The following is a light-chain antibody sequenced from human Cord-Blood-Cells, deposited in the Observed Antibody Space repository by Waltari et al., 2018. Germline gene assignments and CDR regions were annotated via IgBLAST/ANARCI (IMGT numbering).Light chain of an antibody. CDR1: SSDVGGYNY. CDR3: SSYTSSSTLV. V-gene: IGLV2-14*01. J-gene: IGLJ1*01. Sequence: QSALTQPASVSGSPGPSITISCTGTSSDVGGYNYVSWYQQHPSKAPKLMIYDVSNRPSGVSNRFSGSKSGNTASLTISGLQAEDEADYYCSSYTSSSTLVFGTGTKVTVL. CDR2: DVS.